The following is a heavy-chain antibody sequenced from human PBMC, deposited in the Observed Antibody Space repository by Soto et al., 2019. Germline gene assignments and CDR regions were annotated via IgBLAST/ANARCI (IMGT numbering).Heavy chain of an antibody. Sequence: ASVKVSCKASGYTFTGYYMHWVRQAPGQGLEWMGWINPNSGGTNYAQKFQGWVTMTRDTSISTAYMELSRLRSDDTAVYYCARYPGRVAAGPDGMDVWGQGTTVSVSS. CDR3: ARYPGRVAAGPDGMDV. V-gene: IGHV1-2*04. J-gene: IGHJ6*02. CDR2: INPNSGGT. CDR1: GYTFTGYY. D-gene: IGHD6-13*01.